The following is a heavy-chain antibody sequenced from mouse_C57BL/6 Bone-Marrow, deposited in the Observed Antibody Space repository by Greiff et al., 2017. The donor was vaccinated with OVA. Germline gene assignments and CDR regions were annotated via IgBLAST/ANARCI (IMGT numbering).Heavy chain of an antibody. J-gene: IGHJ3*01. CDR2: IDPEDGDT. CDR3: TSRFDGTYGDWFAY. Sequence: EVKLQESGAELVRPGASVKLSCTASGFNIKDYYMHWVKQRPEQGLEWIGRIDPEDGDTEYAPKFQGKATMTADTSSNTAYLQLSSLTSEDTAVYYCTSRFDGTYGDWFAYWGQGTLATVSA. D-gene: IGHD1-1*02. CDR1: GFNIKDYY. V-gene: IGHV14-1*01.